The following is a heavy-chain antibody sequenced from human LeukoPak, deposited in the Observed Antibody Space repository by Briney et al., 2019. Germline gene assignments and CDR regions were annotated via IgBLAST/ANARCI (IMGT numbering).Heavy chain of an antibody. CDR1: GYSFSSYW. CDR3: ARPTITMVRGATNDAFDI. J-gene: IGHJ3*02. V-gene: IGHV5-51*01. CDR2: IYPGDSGT. D-gene: IGHD3-10*01. Sequence: GESLKISCKGSGYSFSSYWIGWVRQMPGKGLEWMGIIYPGDSGTRYSPSFQGQVTISADKSISTAYLQWSSLKASDTAMYYCARPTITMVRGATNDAFDIWGQGTMVTVSS.